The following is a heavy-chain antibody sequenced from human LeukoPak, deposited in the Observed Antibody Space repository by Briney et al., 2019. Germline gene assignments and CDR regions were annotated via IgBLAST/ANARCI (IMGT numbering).Heavy chain of an antibody. J-gene: IGHJ3*02. CDR1: GDSISSGSYY. Sequence: SETLSLTCTVSGDSISSGSYYWTWIRQPAGEGLEWIGHIYTSGTTKYNPPLQSRVTISLDTSKNQFSLDLNSITAADTAVYYCARDGYINDAFDIWGQGTMVIVSS. V-gene: IGHV4-61*09. CDR2: IYTSGTT. D-gene: IGHD5-24*01. CDR3: ARDGYINDAFDI.